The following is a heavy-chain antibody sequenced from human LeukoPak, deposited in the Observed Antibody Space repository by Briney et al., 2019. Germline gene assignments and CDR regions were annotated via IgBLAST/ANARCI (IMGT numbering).Heavy chain of an antibody. CDR1: GFTFSSYS. CDR2: ISSSSSTI. D-gene: IGHD5-18*01. V-gene: IGHV3-48*01. J-gene: IGHJ3*02. Sequence: GGSLRLSCAASGFTFSSYSMNWVRQAPGKGLEWVSYISSSSSTIYYADSVKGRFTISRDNAKNSLYLQMNSLRAEDAAVYYCARVVDTPMVLSGAIDIWGQGTVVSVSS. CDR3: ARVVDTPMVLSGAIDI.